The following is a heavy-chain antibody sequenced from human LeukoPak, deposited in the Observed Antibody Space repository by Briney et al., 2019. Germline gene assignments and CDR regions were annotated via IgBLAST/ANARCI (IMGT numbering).Heavy chain of an antibody. CDR2: ISGSGGST. CDR3: AKDRRIQLWLGFDY. D-gene: IGHD5-18*01. CDR1: GFTFSSYA. V-gene: IGHV3-23*01. J-gene: IGHJ4*02. Sequence: GGSLRLSCAASGFTFSSYATSWVRQAPGKGLEWVSAISGSGGSTYYADSVKGRFTISRDNSKNTLYLQMNSLGAEDTAVYYCAKDRRIQLWLGFDYWGQGTLVTVSS.